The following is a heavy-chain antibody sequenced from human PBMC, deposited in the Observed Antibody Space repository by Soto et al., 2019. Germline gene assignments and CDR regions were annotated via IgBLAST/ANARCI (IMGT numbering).Heavy chain of an antibody. CDR3: ARRMGGRMGSYYYGMEG. Sequence: ASAKPSSRGPGYTSTGYYMLWLRPAPRKVLEWMGWINPNSGGTNYAQKFQGRVTMTRDTSISTAYMELSRLRSDDTAVYYCARRMGGRMGSYYYGMEGLGQGTTVTVSS. V-gene: IGHV1-2*02. CDR2: INPNSGGT. CDR1: GYTSTGYY. J-gene: IGHJ6*02. D-gene: IGHD1-26*01.